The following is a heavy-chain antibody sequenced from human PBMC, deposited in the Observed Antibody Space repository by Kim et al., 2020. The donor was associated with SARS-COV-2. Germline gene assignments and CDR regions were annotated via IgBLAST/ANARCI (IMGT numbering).Heavy chain of an antibody. J-gene: IGHJ4*02. Sequence: QELQGRVTMTTDTSTSTVYMELRSLRSDDTAVYYCARDRRSEWELLYGDYWGQGTLVTVSS. CDR3: ARDRRSEWELLYGDY. V-gene: IGHV1-18*01. D-gene: IGHD1-26*01.